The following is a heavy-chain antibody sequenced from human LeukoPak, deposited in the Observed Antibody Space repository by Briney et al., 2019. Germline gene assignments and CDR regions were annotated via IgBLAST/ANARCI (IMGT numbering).Heavy chain of an antibody. CDR2: IYYTGST. V-gene: IGHV4-39*07. D-gene: IGHD6-19*01. J-gene: IGHJ4*02. CDR3: ARVVVAGSRYFDY. CDR1: GGSIRSSSYY. Sequence: SETLSLTCTVSGGSIRSSSYYWGWIRQPPGKGLQWIGNIYYTGSTFYNPSLKSRVTISVDTSKNQFSLKLSSVTAADTAVYYCARVVVAGSRYFDYWGQGTLVTVSS.